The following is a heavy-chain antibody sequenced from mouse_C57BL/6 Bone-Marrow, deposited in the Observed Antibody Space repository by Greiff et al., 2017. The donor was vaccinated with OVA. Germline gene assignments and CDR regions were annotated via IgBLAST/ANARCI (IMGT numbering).Heavy chain of an antibody. J-gene: IGHJ3*01. CDR3: ARSGMGRSPFAY. CDR1: GYTFTDYY. V-gene: IGHV1-76*01. Sequence: QVQLQQSGAELVRPGASVKLSCKASGYTFTDYYINWVKQRPGQGLEWIARINPGCGNNDYNEKLKGKGTLTAEKSSSTVYLQLSSLTSEDSAVYFCARSGMGRSPFAYWGQGTLVTVSA. CDR2: INPGCGNN. D-gene: IGHD2-3*01.